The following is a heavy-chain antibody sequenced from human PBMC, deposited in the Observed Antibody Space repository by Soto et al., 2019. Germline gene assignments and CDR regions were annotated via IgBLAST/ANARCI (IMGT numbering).Heavy chain of an antibody. CDR1: GYTFTSYG. J-gene: IGHJ4*02. Sequence: QVQLVQSGAEVKKPGASVKVSCKASGYTFTSYGISWVRQAPGQGLEWMGWISAYNGNTNYAQKLQGRVTMTTDTSTSTDYMELRSLRSDDTAVYYCARAWWRLWFGELLFGWGQGTLVTVSS. V-gene: IGHV1-18*01. CDR3: ARAWWRLWFGELLFG. D-gene: IGHD3-10*01. CDR2: ISAYNGNT.